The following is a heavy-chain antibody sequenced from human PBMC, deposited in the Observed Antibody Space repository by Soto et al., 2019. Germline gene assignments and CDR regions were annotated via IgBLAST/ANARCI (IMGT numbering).Heavy chain of an antibody. CDR3: ARGVITFGGVIAPYYYYYMDV. Sequence: GASVKVSCKASGYTFTSYDINWVRQATGQGLEWMEWMNPNSGNTGYAQKFQGRVTMTRNTSISTAYMELSSLRSEDTAVYYCARGVITFGGVIAPYYYYYMDVWGKGTTVTVSS. CDR2: MNPNSGNT. CDR1: GYTFTSYD. D-gene: IGHD3-16*02. V-gene: IGHV1-8*01. J-gene: IGHJ6*03.